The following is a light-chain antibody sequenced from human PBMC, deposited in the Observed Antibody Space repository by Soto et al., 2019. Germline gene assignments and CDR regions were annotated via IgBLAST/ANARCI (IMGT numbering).Light chain of an antibody. Sequence: QSVLTQPASVSGSPGQSITISCIGTSSDVGAFNYVSWYQHHPGKAPKLIIYDVTDRLSGVSTRFSASKSGNTASLTISGLQAEDEADYYCSSYTTRNTEVFGTGTKVTVL. V-gene: IGLV2-14*03. CDR3: SSYTTRNTEV. CDR1: SSDVGAFNY. J-gene: IGLJ1*01. CDR2: DVT.